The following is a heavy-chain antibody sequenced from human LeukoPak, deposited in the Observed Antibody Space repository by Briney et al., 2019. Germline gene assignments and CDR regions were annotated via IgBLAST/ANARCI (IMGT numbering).Heavy chain of an antibody. J-gene: IGHJ4*02. CDR1: GYTFTGYY. Sequence: ASVKVSCKASGYTFTGYYMHLVRQAPGHGLEGMGWISPNSGGINYAQKFQGRVTMTRDTSISTAYMELSRLRSDDTAVYYCARGEQLRENFDYWGQGTLVTVSS. CDR2: ISPNSGGI. V-gene: IGHV1-2*02. D-gene: IGHD1/OR15-1a*01. CDR3: ARGEQLRENFDY.